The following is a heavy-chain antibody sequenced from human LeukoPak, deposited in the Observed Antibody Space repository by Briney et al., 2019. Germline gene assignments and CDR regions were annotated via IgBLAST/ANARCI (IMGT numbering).Heavy chain of an antibody. D-gene: IGHD3-3*01. CDR1: GYTFTGYY. V-gene: IGHV1-46*01. CDR3: ARDMFPGSSGVVIKNMDI. CDR2: INPSGGST. Sequence: ASVKVSCKASGYTFTGYYMHWVRQAPGQGLEWMGLINPSGGSTNYAQKFQGRVTMTTDTSTSTAYMELRSLRSDDTAVYYCARDMFPGSSGVVIKNMDIWGKGTTVTVSS. J-gene: IGHJ6*03.